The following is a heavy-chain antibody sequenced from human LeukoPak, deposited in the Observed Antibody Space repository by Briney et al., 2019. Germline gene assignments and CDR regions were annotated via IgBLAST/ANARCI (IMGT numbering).Heavy chain of an antibody. D-gene: IGHD1-26*01. V-gene: IGHV3-7*01. Sequence: GGSLRLSCAASGFTFSSHWMSWVRQAPGKGLEWVANIKQDGSEKYYVDSVKGRFTISRDNAKNSPYLQMNSLRAEDTAVYYCARSSGSRDYWGQGTLVTVSS. J-gene: IGHJ4*02. CDR2: IKQDGSEK. CDR3: ARSSGSRDY. CDR1: GFTFSSHW.